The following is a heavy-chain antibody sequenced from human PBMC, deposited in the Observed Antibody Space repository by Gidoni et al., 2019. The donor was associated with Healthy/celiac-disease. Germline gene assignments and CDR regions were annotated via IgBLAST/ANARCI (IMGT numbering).Heavy chain of an antibody. Sequence: EVQLVESGGGLVQPGGSLRLACAASGCTFSSYWMSWVRQAPGKGLEWVANIKQDGSEKYYVDSVKGRFTISRDNAQNSLYLQMNSLRAEDTAVYYCARERFGTGTLKAFDIWGQGTMVTVSS. CDR2: IKQDGSEK. CDR1: GCTFSSYW. J-gene: IGHJ3*02. CDR3: ARERFGTGTLKAFDI. D-gene: IGHD1-7*01. V-gene: IGHV3-7*05.